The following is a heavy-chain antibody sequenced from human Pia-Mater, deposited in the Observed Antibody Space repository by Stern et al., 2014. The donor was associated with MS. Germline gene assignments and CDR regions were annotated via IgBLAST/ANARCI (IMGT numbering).Heavy chain of an antibody. CDR1: GGTFSSYE. CDR2: IIPPFDTP. V-gene: IGHV1-69*01. D-gene: IGHD3-10*01. J-gene: IGHJ4*02. Sequence: QVQLVQSGVEVKKPGSSVKVSCKASGGTFSSYEITWVRQAPGQGLEWMGGIIPPFDTPTYAQKFQDRITISADESTNTAYLELSGLKSDDTAIYFCARAYTYYSNSAGYWGQGTLGTVSS. CDR3: ARAYTYYSNSAGY.